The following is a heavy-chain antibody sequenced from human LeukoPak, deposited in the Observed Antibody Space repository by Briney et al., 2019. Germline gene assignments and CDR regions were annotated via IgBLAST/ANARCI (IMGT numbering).Heavy chain of an antibody. V-gene: IGHV4-59*01. CDR3: AREGSGSSWYYTAYYFDY. CDR1: GGSFSGYY. Sequence: SETLSLTCAVYGGSFSGYYWSWIRQPPGKGLEWIGYIYCSGSTNYNPSLKSRVTISVDTSKNQFSLKLSSVTAADTAVYCCAREGSGSSWYYTAYYFDYWGQGTLVTVSS. CDR2: IYCSGST. D-gene: IGHD6-13*01. J-gene: IGHJ4*02.